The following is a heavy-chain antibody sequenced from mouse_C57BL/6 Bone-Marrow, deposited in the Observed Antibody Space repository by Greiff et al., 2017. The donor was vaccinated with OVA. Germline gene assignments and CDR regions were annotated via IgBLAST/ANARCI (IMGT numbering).Heavy chain of an antibody. Sequence: EVKLMESGPGLVKPSQSLSLTCSVTGYSITSGYYWNWIRQFPGNKLEWMGYISYDGSNNYNPSLKNRISITRDTSKNQFFLKLNSVTTEDTATYYCARKEAYDYDFWGQGTTLTVSS. CDR3: ARKEAYDYDF. CDR1: GYSITSGYY. CDR2: ISYDGSN. V-gene: IGHV3-6*01. D-gene: IGHD2-4*01. J-gene: IGHJ2*01.